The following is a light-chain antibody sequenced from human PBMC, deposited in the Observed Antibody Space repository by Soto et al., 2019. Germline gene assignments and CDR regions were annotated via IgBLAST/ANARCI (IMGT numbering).Light chain of an antibody. V-gene: IGKV3-11*01. CDR3: QQRNGWPLT. Sequence: EIVLTQSPATLSLSPGERATLSCRASQSIGNHLAWYQQTPGRAPRLLIHEVSNRATCVPARFSGSGSGTDFTLTISSLAPEDFAVYYCQQRNGWPLTFGGGTKVEVK. CDR1: QSIGNH. J-gene: IGKJ4*01. CDR2: EVS.